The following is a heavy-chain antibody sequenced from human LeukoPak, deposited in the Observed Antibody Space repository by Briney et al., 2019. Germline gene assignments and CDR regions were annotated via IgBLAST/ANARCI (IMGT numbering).Heavy chain of an antibody. Sequence: SETLSLTCTVSGGPITDTSYFWGWIRQPPGKGLEWIGSIYYRGNTYYSPSLKSRVTLFVDTSKNQFSLKLSSVTAADTTIYYCARRKVAAEIDYWGQGTLVTVSS. CDR3: ARRKVAAEIDY. CDR1: GGPITDTSYF. CDR2: IYYRGNT. D-gene: IGHD6-13*01. V-gene: IGHV4-39*01. J-gene: IGHJ4*02.